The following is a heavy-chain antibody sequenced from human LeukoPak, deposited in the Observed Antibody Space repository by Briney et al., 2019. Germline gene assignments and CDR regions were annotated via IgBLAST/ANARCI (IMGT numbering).Heavy chain of an antibody. D-gene: IGHD2-2*01. CDR1: GVSISSFY. V-gene: IGHV4-59*01. Sequence: PSETLSLTCTVSGVSISSFYWSWIRQTPGKGLEWIGYIYYGGNTRYNPSLKSRVTISIDMSKNQFSLRLNSVTAADTAVYYCARDLPHCINTDCPGSWFDPWGQGTLVTVSS. CDR2: IYYGGNT. J-gene: IGHJ5*02. CDR3: ARDLPHCINTDCPGSWFDP.